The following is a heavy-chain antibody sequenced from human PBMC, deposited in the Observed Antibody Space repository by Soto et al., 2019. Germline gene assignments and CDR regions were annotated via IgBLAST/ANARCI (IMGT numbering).Heavy chain of an antibody. V-gene: IGHV1-46*01. CDR2: INPSGGRK. Sequence: QMQLVQSGAEVKKPGASVKVSCKASGYTFTSYQMHWVRQAPGQGLEWMGIINPSGGRKTYAPRFKGRVMMTRDTSTNTVYMELRSLGSEDTAVYYWARDGHPTTTGVGTSYTMDVWGQWTTVTVS. CDR3: ARDGHPTTTGVGTSYTMDV. CDR1: GYTFTSYQ. J-gene: IGHJ6*02. D-gene: IGHD3-3*01.